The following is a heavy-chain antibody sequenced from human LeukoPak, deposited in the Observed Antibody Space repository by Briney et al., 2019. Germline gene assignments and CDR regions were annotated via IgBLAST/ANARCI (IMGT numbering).Heavy chain of an antibody. J-gene: IGHJ6*02. CDR2: FDPEDGKT. Sequence: ASVKVSCKVSGYTLAELSMFWVRQAPGKGLEWMGSFDPEDGKTVYAPKFQGRVTMTEDTSTDTAYMELSSLRSEDTAVYYCATGYLVTAGLMDVWGQGTTVTVSS. V-gene: IGHV1-24*01. D-gene: IGHD6-13*01. CDR1: GYTLAELS. CDR3: ATGYLVTAGLMDV.